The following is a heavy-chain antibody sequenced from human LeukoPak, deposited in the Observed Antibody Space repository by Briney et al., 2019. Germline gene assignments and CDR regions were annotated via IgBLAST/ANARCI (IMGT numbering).Heavy chain of an antibody. V-gene: IGHV5-10-1*01. Sequence: ESLRISCKGSGYSFTSYWISWVRQMPGKGLEWMGRIDPSDSYTNYSPSFQGRVTISADKSISTAYLQWSSLKASDTAMYYCARGGNWNPWWFDPWGQGTLVTVSS. CDR3: ARGGNWNPWWFDP. J-gene: IGHJ5*02. CDR2: IDPSDSYT. CDR1: GYSFTSYW. D-gene: IGHD1-1*01.